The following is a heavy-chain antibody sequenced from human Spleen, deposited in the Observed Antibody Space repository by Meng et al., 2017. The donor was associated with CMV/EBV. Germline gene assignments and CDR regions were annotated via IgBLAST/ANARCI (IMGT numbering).Heavy chain of an antibody. J-gene: IGHJ3*02. CDR3: ARSDAAAAGSAFDI. CDR1: GFTVSSNE. V-gene: IGHV3-38-3*01. Sequence: GESLKISCAASGFTVSSNEMSWVRQAPGKGLEWVSSISGGSTYYADSRKGRFTISRDNSKNTLHLQMNSLRAEDTAVYYCARSDAAAAGSAFDIWGQGTMVTVSS. D-gene: IGHD6-13*01. CDR2: ISGGST.